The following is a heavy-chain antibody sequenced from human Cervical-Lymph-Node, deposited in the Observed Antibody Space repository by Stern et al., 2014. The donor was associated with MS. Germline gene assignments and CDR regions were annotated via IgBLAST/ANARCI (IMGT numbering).Heavy chain of an antibody. D-gene: IGHD1-14*01. V-gene: IGHV3-9*01. CDR1: GFTFDDYA. Sequence: VQLVESGGGLVQPGRSLRLSCAASGFTFDDYAMHWVRQAPGKGLEWVSGISWNSGSIGYADSVKGRFTISRDNAKNSLYLQMNSLRAEDTAFRGNRAFDYWGQGTLVTVSS. J-gene: IGHJ4*02. CDR3: RAFDY. CDR2: ISWNSGSI.